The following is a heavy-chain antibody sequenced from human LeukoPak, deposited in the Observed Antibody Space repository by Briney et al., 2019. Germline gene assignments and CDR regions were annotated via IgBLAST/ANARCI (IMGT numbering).Heavy chain of an antibody. CDR1: GFTFSSYV. D-gene: IGHD3-22*01. CDR3: ARLHYYDGTAYKYYCDY. CDR2: IGGSGDNT. J-gene: IGHJ4*02. Sequence: GGSLRLSCAASGFTFSSYVMNWVRQAPGKGPEWVSAIGGSGDNTYYAGSVRGRFSISRDNSENTLYLQMDSLRAEDTAVYYCARLHYYDGTAYKYYCDYWGQGTLVTVSS. V-gene: IGHV3-23*01.